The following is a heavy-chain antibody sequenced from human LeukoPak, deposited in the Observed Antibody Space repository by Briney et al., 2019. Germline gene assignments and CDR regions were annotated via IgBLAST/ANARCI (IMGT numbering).Heavy chain of an antibody. CDR3: ARIGPPVRDPPGWFDP. CDR1: GFTFSSYW. V-gene: IGHV3-7*01. J-gene: IGHJ5*02. CDR2: IKQDGSEK. D-gene: IGHD2-21*02. Sequence: GGSLRLSCAASGFTFSSYWMSWVRQAPGKGLEWVANIKQDGSEKYYVDSVKGRFTISRDNAKNSLYLQMNSLRAEDTAVYYCARIGPPVRDPPGWFDPWGQGTLVTVSS.